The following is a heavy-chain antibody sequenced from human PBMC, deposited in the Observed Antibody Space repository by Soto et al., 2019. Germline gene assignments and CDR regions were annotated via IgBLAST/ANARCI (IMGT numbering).Heavy chain of an antibody. CDR3: ARHNGPLYVGYYYDMDV. Sequence: QVQLQQSVPGLVKPSETLSLTCTVSGGSISSSSYYWGWIRQPPGKGLEWIGSIYYSGYTYYNPSLKSRVTISVDTSKKHFSLKLSSVTAADTAVYYCARHNGPLYVGYYYDMDVWGQGTTVTVSS. J-gene: IGHJ6*02. CDR1: GGSISSSSYY. V-gene: IGHV4-39*01. D-gene: IGHD3-16*01. CDR2: IYYSGYT.